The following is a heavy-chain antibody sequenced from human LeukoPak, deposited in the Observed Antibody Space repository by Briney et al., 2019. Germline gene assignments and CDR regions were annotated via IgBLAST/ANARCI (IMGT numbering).Heavy chain of an antibody. CDR1: GGPITTTNW. J-gene: IGHJ4*02. Sequence: SGTLSLTCGVSGGPITTTNWWSWVRQPPGQGLEWIGEIHLSGRTNYNPSLNSRVTLALDTSKNHLSLSLTSVTAADTAVYYCSRENGAFSPFGYWGQGTLVTVPS. D-gene: IGHD2-8*01. CDR3: SRENGAFSPFGY. V-gene: IGHV4-4*02. CDR2: IHLSGRT.